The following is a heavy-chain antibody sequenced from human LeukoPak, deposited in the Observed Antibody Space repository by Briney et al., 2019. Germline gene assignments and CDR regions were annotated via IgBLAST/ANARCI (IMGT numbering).Heavy chain of an antibody. V-gene: IGHV3-30*18. CDR3: AKDRKPDLVLLSIGVDSLFDY. Sequence: PGGSLRLSCAASGFTFSSYGLHWVRQAPGKGLEWVAVILYDGSNKYYADSVKGRFTISRDNSKNTVYLQMNSLRAEDTAVYYCAKDRKPDLVLLSIGVDSLFDYWGQGTLVTVSS. D-gene: IGHD3-10*01. J-gene: IGHJ4*02. CDR2: ILYDGSNK. CDR1: GFTFSSYG.